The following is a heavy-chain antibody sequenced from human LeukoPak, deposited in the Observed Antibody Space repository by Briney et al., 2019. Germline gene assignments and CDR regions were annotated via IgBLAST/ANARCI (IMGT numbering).Heavy chain of an antibody. CDR1: GGTFSSYA. Sequence: SVKVSCKASGGTFSSYAIGWVRQAPGQGLEWMGGIVPLYGTTNHVQKFQGRVTITADASTSTVYMELSSLRSDDTAVYYCARNEQDLGYYYHMDVWGKGTTVTISS. J-gene: IGHJ6*03. D-gene: IGHD6-13*01. CDR2: IVPLYGTT. V-gene: IGHV1-69*13. CDR3: ARNEQDLGYYYHMDV.